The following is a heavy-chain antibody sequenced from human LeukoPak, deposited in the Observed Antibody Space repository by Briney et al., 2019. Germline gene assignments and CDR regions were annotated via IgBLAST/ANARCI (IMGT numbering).Heavy chain of an antibody. V-gene: IGHV5-51*01. CDR1: GYSFTSYW. CDR3: ARSNYDFWSGYYSRHFDY. J-gene: IGHJ4*02. Sequence: GGSLKISCKGSGYSFTSYWIGWVRQMPGKGLEWMGIIYPGDSDTRYSPSFQGQVTISADKSISTAYLQWSSLKASDTAMYYCARSNYDFWSGYYSRHFDYWGQGTLVTVSS. D-gene: IGHD3-3*01. CDR2: IYPGDSDT.